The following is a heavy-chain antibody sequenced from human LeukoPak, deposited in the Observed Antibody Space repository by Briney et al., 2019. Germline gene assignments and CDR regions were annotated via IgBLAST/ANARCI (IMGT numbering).Heavy chain of an antibody. CDR1: GFTVSSNY. J-gene: IGHJ6*02. D-gene: IGHD3-22*01. CDR3: ARDSPAYYYDSSGYAVPSVGMDV. V-gene: IGHV3-66*02. Sequence: GGSLRLSCAASGFTVSSNYMSWVRQAPGKGLEWVSDIYGGGSTYYADSVKGRFTISRDNSKNTLYLQMNSLRAEDTAVYYCARDSPAYYYDSSGYAVPSVGMDVWGRGTTVTVSS. CDR2: IYGGGST.